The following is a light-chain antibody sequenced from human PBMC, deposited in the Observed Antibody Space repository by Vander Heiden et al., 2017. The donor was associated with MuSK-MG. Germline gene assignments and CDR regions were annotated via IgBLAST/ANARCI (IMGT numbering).Light chain of an antibody. CDR2: WAS. CDR1: QSVLYSSNNKNY. CDR3: QQDYSTPPT. V-gene: IGKV4-1*01. J-gene: IGKJ2*01. Sequence: DIVMTQSPDSLAVSLGERATINCKSSQSVLYSSNNKNYLAWYQQKPGQPPKLLIYWASTRESGVPDRFSGSGSATDFTLTISILQAEDVAVYYCQQDYSTPPTFGQGTKLEIK.